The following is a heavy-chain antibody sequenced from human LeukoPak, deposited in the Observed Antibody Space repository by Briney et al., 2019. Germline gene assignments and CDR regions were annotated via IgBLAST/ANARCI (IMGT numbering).Heavy chain of an antibody. CDR1: GFTFSSCW. J-gene: IGHJ4*02. CDR2: IKQDGSEK. V-gene: IGHV3-7*01. Sequence: GGSLRLSCAASGFTFSSCWMSWVRQAPGKGLEWVANIKQDGSEKHYVDSVKGRFTISRDNAKNSLYLQMNSLRAEDTAIYYCARGHVPGSDRHWDYWGQGALVTVSS. CDR3: ARGHVPGSDRHWDY. D-gene: IGHD3-10*01.